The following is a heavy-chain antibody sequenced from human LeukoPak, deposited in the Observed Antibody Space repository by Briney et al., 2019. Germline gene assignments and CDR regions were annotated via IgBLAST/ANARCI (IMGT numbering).Heavy chain of an antibody. CDR3: LRGYPFLER. D-gene: IGHD1-1*01. Sequence: ASVKVSCKASGYTFTTYGTRWVRQAPGQGLEWMGWINPNTGGTKFAQKFQGRVTMTRDTSITTAFMELSSLRFDDSAVYYCLRGYPFLERWGQGAPGTVSS. CDR2: INPNTGGT. V-gene: IGHV1-2*02. J-gene: IGHJ4*01. CDR1: GYTFTTYG.